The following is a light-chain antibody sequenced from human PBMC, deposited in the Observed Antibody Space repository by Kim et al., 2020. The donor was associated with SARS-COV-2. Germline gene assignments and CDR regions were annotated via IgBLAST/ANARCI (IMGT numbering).Light chain of an antibody. CDR2: EVT. V-gene: IGLV2-23*02. CDR3: CSFAGSGTYV. J-gene: IGLJ1*01. CDR1: SSDVGSYNS. Sequence: QPASVSGSPGQSITISCIGSSSDVGSYNSVSWYQQHPGKAPKLVISEVTGRPSGVSSRFSDSKSGNTASLTISGLQAEDEADYFCCSFAGSGTYVFGSGTKVTVL.